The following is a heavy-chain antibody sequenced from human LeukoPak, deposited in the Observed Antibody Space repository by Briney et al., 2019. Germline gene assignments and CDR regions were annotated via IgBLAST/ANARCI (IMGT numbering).Heavy chain of an antibody. J-gene: IGHJ4*02. Sequence: SETLSVTCSVSGGSIRSSGYFWGWIRQPPGKALEWIGSIYYGGTTYYNPSLKSRVTISVDTSKKQFSLKLSSVTAADTAFYYCARQRDYYDSSGQSDFDSWGQGALVTVSS. V-gene: IGHV4-39*01. D-gene: IGHD3-22*01. CDR3: ARQRDYYDSSGQSDFDS. CDR2: IYYGGTT. CDR1: GGSIRSSGYF.